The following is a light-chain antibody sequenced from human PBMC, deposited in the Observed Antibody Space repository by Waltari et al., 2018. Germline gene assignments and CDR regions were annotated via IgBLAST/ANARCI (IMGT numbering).Light chain of an antibody. J-gene: IGKJ5*01. CDR3: QQRRDWPIT. V-gene: IGKV3-11*01. CDR2: DVF. Sequence: EIVLTQSPATLSLSPGDRATLSCRASHSVDTSLAWYQQKLGQAPRLLIYDVFYRATGIPARFGGRGSGTDFTLTISSLEPEDFALYFCQQRRDWPITFGQGTRLEIK. CDR1: HSVDTS.